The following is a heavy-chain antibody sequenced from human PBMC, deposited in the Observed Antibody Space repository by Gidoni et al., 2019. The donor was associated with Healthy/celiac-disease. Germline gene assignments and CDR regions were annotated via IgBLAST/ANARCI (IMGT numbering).Heavy chain of an antibody. J-gene: IGHJ4*02. CDR1: GFTFISYS. CDR2: ISSSSSYI. V-gene: IGHV3-21*01. CDR3: ARATYYYDSSGVGY. D-gene: IGHD3-22*01. Sequence: EVQLVESGGGLVKPGGSLSLSCAASGFTFISYSMNWVRQAPGKGLEWVSSISSSSSYIYYADSVKGRFTISRDNAKNSLYLKMNSLRAEDTAVYYCARATYYYDSSGVGYWGQGTLVTVSS.